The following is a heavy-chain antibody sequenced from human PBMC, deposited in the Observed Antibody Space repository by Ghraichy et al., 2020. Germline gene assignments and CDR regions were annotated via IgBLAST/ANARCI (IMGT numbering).Heavy chain of an antibody. CDR2: IFYSGST. D-gene: IGHD3-22*01. Sequence: SETLSLTCTVSGDSVSGGYYSWSWIRQPPGKGLEWIGYIFYSGSTNYSPSLRSRVTISVDTSKNHFSLNLTSVTSADTAVYYCARDLWDSSDFLGVRSARAFDIWGQGKMVTVSA. CDR3: ARDLWDSSDFLGVRSARAFDI. CDR1: GDSVSGGYYS. J-gene: IGHJ3*02. V-gene: IGHV4-61*03.